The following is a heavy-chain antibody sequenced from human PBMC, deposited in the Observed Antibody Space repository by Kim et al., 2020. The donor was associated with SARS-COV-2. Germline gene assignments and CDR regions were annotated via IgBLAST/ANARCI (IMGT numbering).Heavy chain of an antibody. J-gene: IGHJ4*02. CDR2: INQSGST. Sequence: SETLSLTCAVYGGSFNFYYWGWIRQAPGKGLEWIGEINQSGSTTYNPSLKSRVTMSVDTSKKQLSLKLSSVTAADTAIYYCARDEWLVARRTDYWGQGTLVTVSS. V-gene: IGHV4-34*01. D-gene: IGHD5-12*01. CDR1: GGSFNFYY. CDR3: ARDEWLVARRTDY.